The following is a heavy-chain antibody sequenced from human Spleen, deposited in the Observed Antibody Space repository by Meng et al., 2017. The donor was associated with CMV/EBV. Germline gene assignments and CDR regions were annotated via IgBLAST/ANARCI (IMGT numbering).Heavy chain of an antibody. D-gene: IGHD3-10*01. V-gene: IGHV3-30*03. J-gene: IGHJ4*02. CDR2: ISYDGTNK. Sequence: GESLRLSCAASGFTFSSYAMSWVRQAPGKGLEWVAVISYDGTNKYYADSVKGRFTFSRDNLRNILYLQMNSLTSEDTALYYCAREGGAYGQKLDSWGQGTQVTVSS. CDR3: AREGGAYGQKLDS. CDR1: GFTFSSYA.